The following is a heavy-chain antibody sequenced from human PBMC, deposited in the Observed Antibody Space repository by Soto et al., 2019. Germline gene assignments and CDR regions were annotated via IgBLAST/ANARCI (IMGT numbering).Heavy chain of an antibody. Sequence: EVQLVQSGAEVKKHGESLKISCQGSGHDFSSYWIGWVRQVPGKGLEWIGVIYPVDSDTKYSPSFQGQVTISADKSINTAYLQWSSLKASDTAKYYCASRRVWGVEPSAYYYYYAMDAWGQGTTVSVSS. CDR1: GHDFSSYW. CDR2: IYPVDSDT. J-gene: IGHJ6*02. V-gene: IGHV5-51*01. CDR3: ASRRVWGVEPSAYYYYYAMDA. D-gene: IGHD3-10*01.